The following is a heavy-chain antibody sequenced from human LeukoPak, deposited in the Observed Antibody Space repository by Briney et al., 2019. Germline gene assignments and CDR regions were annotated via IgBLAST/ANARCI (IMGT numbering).Heavy chain of an antibody. J-gene: IGHJ4*02. CDR2: ISAYNGNT. CDR1: GYTFTSYG. Sequence: GASVKVSCKASGYTFTSYGISWVRQAPGQGLEWMGWISAYNGNTNYAQKLQGRVTMTTDTSTSTAYMELRSLRSDDTAAYYCASSEDYDFWSGYYTFDYWGQGTLVTVSS. D-gene: IGHD3-3*01. CDR3: ASSEDYDFWSGYYTFDY. V-gene: IGHV1-18*01.